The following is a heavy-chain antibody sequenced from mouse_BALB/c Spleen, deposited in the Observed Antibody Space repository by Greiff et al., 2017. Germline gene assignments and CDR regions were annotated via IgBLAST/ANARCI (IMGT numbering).Heavy chain of an antibody. D-gene: IGHD2-1*01. CDR3: ARGGYDNFPWFAY. V-gene: IGHV1S29*02. CDR2: IYPYNGGT. CDR1: GYTFTDYN. Sequence: EVKLEESGPELVKPGASVKISCKASGYTFTDYNMHWVKQSHGKSLEWIGYIYPYNGGTGYNQKFKSKATLTVDNSSSTAYMELRSLTSEDSAVYYWARGGYDNFPWFAYWGQGTLVTVSA. J-gene: IGHJ3*01.